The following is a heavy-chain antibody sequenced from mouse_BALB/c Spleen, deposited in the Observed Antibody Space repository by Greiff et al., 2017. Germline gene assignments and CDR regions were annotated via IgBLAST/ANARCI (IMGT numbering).Heavy chain of an antibody. J-gene: IGHJ3*01. Sequence: EVHLVESGGGLVKPGGSLKLSCAASGFAFSSYAMSWVRQTPEKRLEWVAYISSGGGSTYYPDTVKGRSTISRDNAKNTLYQQKSSLKSEAAAMYDFARHGGYEYDVFDDWGQGTLVTVSA. CDR2: ISSGGGST. D-gene: IGHD2-4*01. V-gene: IGHV5-12-1*01. CDR3: ARHGGYEYDVFDD. CDR1: GFAFSSYA.